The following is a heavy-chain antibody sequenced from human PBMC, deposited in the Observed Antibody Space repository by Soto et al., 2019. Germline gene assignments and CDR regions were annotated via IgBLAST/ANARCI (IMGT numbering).Heavy chain of an antibody. CDR2: AYYSGST. CDR3: ARDRSTYGGGGTGEVKENWFDP. D-gene: IGHD2-8*01. J-gene: IGHJ5*02. CDR1: GVSISRYY. V-gene: IGHV4-59*01. Sequence: ETLSLTCSVSGVSISRYYWSWIRQPPGKGLEWIGYAYYSGSTGYNPSLKSRVTMALDTSKSQVSLQLNSVTAADTAVYYCARDRSTYGGGGTGEVKENWFDPWGQGTLVTVYS.